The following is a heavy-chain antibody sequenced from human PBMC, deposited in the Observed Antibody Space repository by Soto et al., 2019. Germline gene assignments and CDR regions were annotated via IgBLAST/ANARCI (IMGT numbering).Heavy chain of an antibody. CDR2: ISYDGSNK. CDR3: AKDLQRYYYGSGEPLNAFDI. CDR1: GFTFSSYG. D-gene: IGHD3-10*01. J-gene: IGHJ3*02. V-gene: IGHV3-30*18. Sequence: GGSLRLSCAASGFTFSSYGMHWVRQAPGKGLEWVAVISYDGSNKYYADSVKGRFTISRDNSKNTLYLQMNSLRAEDTAVYYCAKDLQRYYYGSGEPLNAFDIWGQGTMVTVSS.